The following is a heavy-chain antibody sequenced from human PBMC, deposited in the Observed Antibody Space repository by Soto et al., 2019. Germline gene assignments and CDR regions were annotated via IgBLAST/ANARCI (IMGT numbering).Heavy chain of an antibody. CDR2: ITDSGGGT. CDR3: AKGISSMDF. CDR1: GFTFSSYG. D-gene: IGHD2-8*01. J-gene: IGHJ4*01. V-gene: IGHV3-23*01. Sequence: GGSLRLSCAASGFTFSSYGMSWVRQAPGKGLEWVSSITDSGGGTYYGDSVKGRFTISRDTSKNTLYLQMNSLRAEDTAAYYCAKGISSMDFRGQGTLVTVSS.